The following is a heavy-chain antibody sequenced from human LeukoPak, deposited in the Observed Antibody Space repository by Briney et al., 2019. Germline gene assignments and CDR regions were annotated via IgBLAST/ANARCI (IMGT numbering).Heavy chain of an antibody. D-gene: IGHD3-22*01. CDR2: ISYDGSNK. V-gene: IGHV3-30-3*01. CDR3: ARPYYYDSSGYYYGHDAFDI. Sequence: PGRSLRLSCAASGFTFSSYAMHWVRQAPGKGLEWVAVISYDGSNKYYADSVKGRFTISRDNSKNTLYLQMNSLRAEDTAVYYCARPYYYDSSGYYYGHDAFDIWGQGTMVTVSS. CDR1: GFTFSSYA. J-gene: IGHJ3*02.